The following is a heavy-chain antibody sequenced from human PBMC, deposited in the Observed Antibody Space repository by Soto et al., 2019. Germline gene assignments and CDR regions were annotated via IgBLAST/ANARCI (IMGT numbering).Heavy chain of an antibody. V-gene: IGHV3-30*18. Sequence: GGSLRLSCAASGFTFSSYGMHWVRQAPGKGLEWVAVISYDGSNKYYADSVKGRFAISRDNSKNTLYLQMNSLRAEDTAVYYCAKDSTPAAIVDYWGQGTLVTVSS. J-gene: IGHJ4*02. CDR2: ISYDGSNK. D-gene: IGHD2-2*01. CDR1: GFTFSSYG. CDR3: AKDSTPAAIVDY.